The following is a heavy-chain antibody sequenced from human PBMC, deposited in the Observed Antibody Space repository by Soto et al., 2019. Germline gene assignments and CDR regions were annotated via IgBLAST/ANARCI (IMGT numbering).Heavy chain of an antibody. CDR2: IYYSGST. V-gene: IGHV4-39*01. CDR1: GDSITSSTYY. CDR3: ARQSYDSSDYFDY. J-gene: IGHJ4*02. D-gene: IGHD3-22*01. Sequence: QVQLQESGPGLVKPSETLSLTCTVSGDSITSSTYYWGWIRQPPGKGLEWIGSIYYSGSTYYNPSLKSRVTISVDTSRIHFSLKLISVTAADTAVYYCARQSYDSSDYFDYWGQGTLVTVSS.